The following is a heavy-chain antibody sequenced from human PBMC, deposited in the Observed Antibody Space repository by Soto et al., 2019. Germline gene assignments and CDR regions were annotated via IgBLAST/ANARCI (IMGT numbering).Heavy chain of an antibody. CDR1: GGSISSYY. Sequence: SETLSLTCTVSGGSISSYYWSWIRQPPGKGLEWIGYIYYSGSTNYNPSLKSRVTISVDTSKNQFSLKLSSVTAADTAVYYCARDNALSGGDAFDIWGQGTMVTVS. V-gene: IGHV4-59*01. J-gene: IGHJ3*02. CDR2: IYYSGST. D-gene: IGHD2-15*01. CDR3: ARDNALSGGDAFDI.